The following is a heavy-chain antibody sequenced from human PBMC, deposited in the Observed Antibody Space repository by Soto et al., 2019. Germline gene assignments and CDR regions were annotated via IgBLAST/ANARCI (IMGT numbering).Heavy chain of an antibody. Sequence: QVQLVQSGSGVKKPGSSVKVSCKASGDTFSIYTISWVRQAPGQGLEWMGRVIPIFDITSYTQRFKGRVTITADKSTTTVYRELSSLRSEDTAVYYCARDRDNSNWPNFDFWGQGTLVTVSS. D-gene: IGHD6-13*01. CDR3: ARDRDNSNWPNFDF. CDR2: VIPIFDIT. V-gene: IGHV1-69*02. CDR1: GDTFSIYT. J-gene: IGHJ4*02.